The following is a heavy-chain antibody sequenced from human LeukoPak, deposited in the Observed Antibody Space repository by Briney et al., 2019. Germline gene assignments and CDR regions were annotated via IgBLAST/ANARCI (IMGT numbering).Heavy chain of an antibody. CDR2: LDPEDGET. D-gene: IGHD5/OR15-5a*01. CDR1: GYTLTELS. CDR3: ATASVSDAAYYYYYYYMDV. Sequence: ASVKVSCKVSGYTLTELSMHWVRQAPGKGVEWRGGLDPEDGETIYAQKFQGRVTMTEDTSTDTAYMELSSLRSEDTAVYYCATASVSDAAYYYYYYYMDVWGKGTTVTVSS. V-gene: IGHV1-24*01. J-gene: IGHJ6*03.